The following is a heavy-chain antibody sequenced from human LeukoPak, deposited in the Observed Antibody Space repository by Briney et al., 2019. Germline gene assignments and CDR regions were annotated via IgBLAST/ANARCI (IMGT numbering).Heavy chain of an antibody. J-gene: IGHJ3*02. Sequence: SQTLSLTCAIFGDSVSSNSAVWNWIRQSPSRGLEWLGRTYYRSKWYNDYAVSLKSRISINPGTSKNQFSLQLNSVSPEDTAVYYCARKSTTVTTRDAFDIWGQGTMVTVSS. CDR1: GDSVSSNSAV. D-gene: IGHD4-17*01. V-gene: IGHV6-1*01. CDR3: ARKSTTVTTRDAFDI. CDR2: TYYRSKWYN.